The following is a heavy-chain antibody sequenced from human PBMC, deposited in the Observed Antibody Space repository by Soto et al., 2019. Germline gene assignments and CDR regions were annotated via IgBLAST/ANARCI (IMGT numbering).Heavy chain of an antibody. J-gene: IGHJ6*03. Sequence: SETLSLTCTVSGGSISSYYWSWIRQPPGKGLEWIGYIYYSGSTNYNPSLKSRVTISVDTSKNQFSLKLSSVTAADTAVYYCARGSTYYYYMDVCGKGTTVTVSS. CDR1: GGSISSYY. D-gene: IGHD1-26*01. CDR2: IYYSGST. CDR3: ARGSTYYYYMDV. V-gene: IGHV4-59*01.